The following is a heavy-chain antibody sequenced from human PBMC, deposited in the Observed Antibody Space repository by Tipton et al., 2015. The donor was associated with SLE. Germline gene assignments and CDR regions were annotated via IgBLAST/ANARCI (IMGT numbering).Heavy chain of an antibody. D-gene: IGHD2-21*02. CDR2: ITSSGLTM. J-gene: IGHJ4*02. Sequence: GSLRLSCAASGFTFSSYEMNWVRQAPGKGLEWVSYITSSGLTMSYADSVKGRFTISRDNAKNSLYLQMNSLRAEDTAVYYCVRGRGLVTGWGQGTLVTISS. CDR1: GFTFSSYE. V-gene: IGHV3-48*03. CDR3: VRGRGLVTG.